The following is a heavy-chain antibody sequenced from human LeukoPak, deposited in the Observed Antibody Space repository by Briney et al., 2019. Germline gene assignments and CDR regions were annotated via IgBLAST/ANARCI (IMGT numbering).Heavy chain of an antibody. Sequence: GGSLRLSCAASGFTFDDYAMHWVRQAPGKGLEWVSGISWNSGSIGYADSVKGRFTISRDNAKNSLYLQMNSLRAEDTALYYCAKATRSSFDYWGQGTLVTVSS. V-gene: IGHV3-9*01. D-gene: IGHD3-10*01. CDR2: ISWNSGSI. CDR1: GFTFDDYA. CDR3: AKATRSSFDY. J-gene: IGHJ4*02.